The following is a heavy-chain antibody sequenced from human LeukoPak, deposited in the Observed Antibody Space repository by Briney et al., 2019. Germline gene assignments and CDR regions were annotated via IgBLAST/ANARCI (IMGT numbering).Heavy chain of an antibody. CDR1: GGSISSYY. CDR3: ASLGKDCSSTSCPDY. Sequence: PSGTLSLTCAVSGGSISSYYWSWIRQPPGKGLEWVGYIYYSGSTYYKPPLKSRVTISVDRSKTQFSLKLSSVTAADTAVYYCASLGKDCSSTSCPDYWGQGTLVTVSS. J-gene: IGHJ4*02. CDR2: IYYSGST. D-gene: IGHD2-2*01. V-gene: IGHV4-59*12.